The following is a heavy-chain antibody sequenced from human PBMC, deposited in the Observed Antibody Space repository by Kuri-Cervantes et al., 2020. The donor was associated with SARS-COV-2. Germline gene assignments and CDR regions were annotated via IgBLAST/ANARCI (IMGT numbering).Heavy chain of an antibody. CDR2: ICYSGST. Sequence: SETLSLTCTVSGGSISSGDYYWSWIRQPPGKGLEWIGYICYSGSTNYNPSLKSRVTISVDTSKNQFSLKLSSVTAADTAVYYCARSGSYPYYYYYMDVWGKGTTVTVSS. D-gene: IGHD1-26*01. J-gene: IGHJ6*03. CDR1: GGSISSGDYY. V-gene: IGHV4-61*08. CDR3: ARSGSYPYYYYYMDV.